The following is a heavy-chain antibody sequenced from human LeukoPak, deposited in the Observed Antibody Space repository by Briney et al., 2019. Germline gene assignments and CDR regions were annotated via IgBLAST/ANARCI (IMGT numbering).Heavy chain of an antibody. CDR2: INPNSGGT. V-gene: IGHV1-2*02. J-gene: IGHJ5*02. Sequence: AASVKVSCKASGYTFTGYYMHWVRQAPGQGLEWMGWINPNSGGTNYAQKFQGRVTMTRDTSISTAYMELSRLRSDDTAVYYCARLIAAAGSRWFGPWGQGTLVTVSS. D-gene: IGHD6-13*01. CDR3: ARLIAAAGSRWFGP. CDR1: GYTFTGYY.